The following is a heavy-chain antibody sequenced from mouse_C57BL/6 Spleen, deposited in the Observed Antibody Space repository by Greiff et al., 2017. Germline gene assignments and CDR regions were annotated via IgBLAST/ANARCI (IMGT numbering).Heavy chain of an antibody. J-gene: IGHJ2*01. CDR2: IYPADGDT. CDR3: ARQLGPGYFDY. V-gene: IGHV1-82*01. Sequence: QVQLQQSGPELVKPGASVKISCKASGYAFSSSWMNWVKQRPGKGLEWIGRIYPADGDTNYTGKFKGKATLTADKSSSSAYMQLSIRTSEDSADYFCARQLGPGYFDYWGQGTTLTVSS. D-gene: IGHD4-1*01. CDR1: GYAFSSSW.